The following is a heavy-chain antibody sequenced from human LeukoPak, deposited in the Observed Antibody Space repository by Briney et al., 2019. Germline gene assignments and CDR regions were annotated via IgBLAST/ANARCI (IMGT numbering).Heavy chain of an antibody. D-gene: IGHD1-7*01. Sequence: PGGSLRLSCAVSGFTFSRAWMTWVRQAPGKGLEWVGRIRANAEGGTADYAAPVKGRFTISRDDSENSLYLQMSSLKIEDTATYYCTTDRKELENHWGQGTLVTVPS. CDR3: TTDRKELENH. CDR2: IRANAEGGTA. CDR1: GFTFSRAW. V-gene: IGHV3-15*01. J-gene: IGHJ5*02.